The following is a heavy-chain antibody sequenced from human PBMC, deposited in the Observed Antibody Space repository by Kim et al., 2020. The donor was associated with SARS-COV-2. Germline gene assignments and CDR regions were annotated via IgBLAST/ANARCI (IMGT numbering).Heavy chain of an antibody. Sequence: ASVKVSCKASGYTFTSYYIHWVRQAPGQGLEWMGIVFPSGGNTLYAPKFQGRLTMTRDTSTSTIYVELSGLTSEDSAVYYCAREMPGTSYFDYWGQGTLVTVSS. V-gene: IGHV1-46*01. CDR1: GYTFTSYY. D-gene: IGHD2-2*01. CDR3: AREMPGTSYFDY. CDR2: VFPSGGNT. J-gene: IGHJ4*02.